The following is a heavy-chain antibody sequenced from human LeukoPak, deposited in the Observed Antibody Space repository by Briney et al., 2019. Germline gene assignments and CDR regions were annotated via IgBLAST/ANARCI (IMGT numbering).Heavy chain of an antibody. CDR3: AKDPASSSGYFFDY. CDR2: IRYDGSNK. J-gene: IGHJ4*02. Sequence: PGGSLRLSCAASGFTFSSYGMHWVRQAPGKGLEWVAFIRYDGSNKYYADSVKGRFTISRDNYKDTLYLQMNSLRAEDTAVYYCAKDPASSSGYFFDYWGQGTLVTVSS. D-gene: IGHD3-22*01. V-gene: IGHV3-30*02. CDR1: GFTFSSYG.